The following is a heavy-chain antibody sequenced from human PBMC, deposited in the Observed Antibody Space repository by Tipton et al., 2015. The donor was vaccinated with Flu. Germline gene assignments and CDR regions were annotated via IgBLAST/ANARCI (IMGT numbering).Heavy chain of an antibody. CDR2: INHSGST. Sequence: TLSLTCAVYGGSFSGYYWSWIRQPPGKGLEWIGEINHSGSTNYNPSLKSRVTISVDTSKNQFSLKLSSVTAADTAVYYCARAGRDWWHTYYYYYYMDVWGKGTTVTVSS. CDR3: ARAGRDWWHTYYYYYYMDV. V-gene: IGHV4-34*01. CDR1: GGSFSGYY. J-gene: IGHJ6*03. D-gene: IGHD2-8*02.